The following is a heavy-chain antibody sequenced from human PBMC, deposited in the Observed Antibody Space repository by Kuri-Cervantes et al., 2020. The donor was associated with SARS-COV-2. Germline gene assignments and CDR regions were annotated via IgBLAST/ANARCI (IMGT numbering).Heavy chain of an antibody. J-gene: IGHJ6*02. Sequence: GDYLKISCAASGFTFSSYWMSWVRQAPGKGLEWVANIKQDGSEKYYVDSVKGRFTISRDNAKNSLYLQMKSLRAEDTAVYYCARDTGGTMIYYYYYYGMDVWGQGTTVTVSS. CDR1: GFTFSSYW. D-gene: IGHD2-8*02. V-gene: IGHV3-7*01. CDR2: IKQDGSEK. CDR3: ARDTGGTMIYYYYYYGMDV.